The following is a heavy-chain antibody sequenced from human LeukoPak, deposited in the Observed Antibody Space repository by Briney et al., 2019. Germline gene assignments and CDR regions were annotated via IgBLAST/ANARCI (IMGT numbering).Heavy chain of an antibody. D-gene: IGHD5-18*01. Sequence: GESLKISCKGFGYSFTSYWIGWVRQMPGKGLEWMGIIYPGDSDTRYSPSFQGQVTISADKSISTAYLQWSSLKASDTAMYYCARPATDTAMVDYYYYMDVWGKGTTVTISS. CDR2: IYPGDSDT. CDR3: ARPATDTAMVDYYYYMDV. V-gene: IGHV5-51*01. J-gene: IGHJ6*03. CDR1: GYSFTSYW.